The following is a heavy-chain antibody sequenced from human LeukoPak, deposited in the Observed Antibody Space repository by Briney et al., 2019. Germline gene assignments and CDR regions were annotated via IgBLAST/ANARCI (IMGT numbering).Heavy chain of an antibody. CDR3: AKSAGTTRGFDY. CDR2: IYYSGST. J-gene: IGHJ4*02. D-gene: IGHD1-1*01. Sequence: SETLSLTCTVSGGSISSSSYYWGWIRQPPGKGLEWIGSIYYSGSTYYNPSLKSRVTISVDTSKIQFSLKLSSVAAADTAVYYCAKSAGTTRGFDYWGQGTLVT. CDR1: GGSISSSSYY. V-gene: IGHV4-39*01.